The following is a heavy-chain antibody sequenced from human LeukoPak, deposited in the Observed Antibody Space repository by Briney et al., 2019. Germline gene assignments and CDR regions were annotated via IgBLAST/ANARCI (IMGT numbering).Heavy chain of an antibody. D-gene: IGHD6-13*01. J-gene: IGHJ4*02. V-gene: IGHV3-23*01. Sequence: GVSLRLSCAASGFTFSSYAMSWVRQAPGKGLEWVSAISGSGGSTYYADSVKGRFTISRDNSKNTLYLQMNSLRAEDTAVYYCAKVIAAAGTFDYWGQGTLVTVSS. CDR1: GFTFSSYA. CDR3: AKVIAAAGTFDY. CDR2: ISGSGGST.